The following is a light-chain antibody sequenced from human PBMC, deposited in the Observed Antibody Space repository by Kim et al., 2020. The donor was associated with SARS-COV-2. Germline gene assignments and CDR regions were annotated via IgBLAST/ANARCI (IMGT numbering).Light chain of an antibody. CDR1: QSVSSN. CDR3: QQSSNWPLT. Sequence: EIVLTQSPATLSLSPGERATLSCRASQSVSSNLAWYQQKPGQAPRLLIYDASNRATGIPARFSGSGSGTDFTLTISSLEPEDFAVYYCQQSSNWPLTFGGGTKVDIK. J-gene: IGKJ4*01. CDR2: DAS. V-gene: IGKV3-11*01.